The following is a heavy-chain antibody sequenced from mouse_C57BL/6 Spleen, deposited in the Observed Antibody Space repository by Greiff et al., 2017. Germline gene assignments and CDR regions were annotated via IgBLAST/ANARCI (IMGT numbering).Heavy chain of an antibody. J-gene: IGHJ1*03. V-gene: IGHV1-52*01. CDR3: ARGRGTRGYWYFDV. CDR1: GYTFTSYW. D-gene: IGHD1-1*01. CDR2: IDPSDSET. Sequence: VQLQQPGAELVSPGSSVNLSCKASGYTFTSYWMHWVKQRPIQGLEWIVNIDPSDSETHYNQKFKDKATLTVDKSSSTAYMQLSSLTSEDSAVYYCARGRGTRGYWYFDVWGTGTTVTVSS.